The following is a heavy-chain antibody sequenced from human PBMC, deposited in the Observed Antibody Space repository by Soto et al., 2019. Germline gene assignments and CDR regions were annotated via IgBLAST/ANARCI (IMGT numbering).Heavy chain of an antibody. D-gene: IGHD5-12*01. CDR3: ARGSSDGYNFPFDY. CDR2: ISYDGSNK. CDR1: GFTFSSYA. V-gene: IGHV3-30*04. J-gene: IGHJ4*02. Sequence: PGGSLRLSCAASGFTFSSYAMHWVRQAPGKGLEWVAVISYDGSNKYYADSVKGRFTISRDNSKNTLYLQMNSLRAEDTAVYYCARGSSDGYNFPFDYWGQGTLVTVSS.